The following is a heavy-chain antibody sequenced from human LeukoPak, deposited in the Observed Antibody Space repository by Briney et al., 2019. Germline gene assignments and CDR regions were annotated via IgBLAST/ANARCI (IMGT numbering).Heavy chain of an antibody. CDR2: INHSGST. V-gene: IGHV4-34*01. CDR3: VRQIPVSMVDP. D-gene: IGHD2-21*01. J-gene: IGHJ5*02. Sequence: SETLSLTCAVYGGSFSGYYWSWIRQPPGKGLEWIGEINHSGSTNYNPSLKSRVTISVDTSKNQFSLKLSSVTAADTAVYYCVRQIPVSMVDPWGQGTLVTVSS. CDR1: GGSFSGYY.